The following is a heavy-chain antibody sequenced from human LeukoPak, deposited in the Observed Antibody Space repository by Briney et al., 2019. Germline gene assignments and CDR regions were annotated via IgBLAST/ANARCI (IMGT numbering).Heavy chain of an antibody. D-gene: IGHD3-9*01. CDR3: ARATYYDILTGYYKRDYYYMDV. CDR2: INTNTGNP. Sequence: ASVKVSCKASGYTFTSYAMNWVRQAPGQGLEWMGWINTNTGNPTYAQGFTGRFVFSLDTSVSTAYLQISSLKAEDTAVYYCARATYYDILTGYYKRDYYYMDVWGKGTTVTVSS. CDR1: GYTFTSYA. V-gene: IGHV7-4-1*02. J-gene: IGHJ6*03.